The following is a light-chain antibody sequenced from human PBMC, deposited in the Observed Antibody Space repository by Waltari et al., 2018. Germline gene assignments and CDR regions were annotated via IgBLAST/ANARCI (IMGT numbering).Light chain of an antibody. V-gene: IGLV2-11*01. CDR1: SSDFGCSYS. CDR3: CSYAGSYTYV. Sequence: SALTQPRSVSGSPGQSVPISCPGTSSDFGCSYSVSWYQQHPGKAPKLMIYDVSKRPSGVPDRFSGSKSGNTASLTISGLQAEDEADYYCCSYAGSYTYVFGTGTKVTVL. J-gene: IGLJ1*01. CDR2: DVS.